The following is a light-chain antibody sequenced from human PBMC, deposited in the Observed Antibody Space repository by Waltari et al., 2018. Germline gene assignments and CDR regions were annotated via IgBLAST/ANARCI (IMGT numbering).Light chain of an antibody. J-gene: IGKJ1*01. CDR1: QSVGSNY. CDR2: GAS. CDR3: QHNVRTWA. Sequence: SCRASQSVGSNYLAWYQQRPGQAPRLLIYGASSRATGIPDRFSGSGSGTDFTLSISRLEPEDFAVYYCQHNVRTWAFGQGTKVEIK. V-gene: IGKV3-20*01.